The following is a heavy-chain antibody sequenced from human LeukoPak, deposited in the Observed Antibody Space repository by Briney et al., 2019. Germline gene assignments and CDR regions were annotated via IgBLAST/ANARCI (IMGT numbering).Heavy chain of an antibody. V-gene: IGHV4-59*12. CDR1: GGSISSYY. CDR3: ALAAAGTSDY. CDR2: IYYSGST. D-gene: IGHD6-13*01. J-gene: IGHJ4*02. Sequence: PSETLSLTCTVSGGSISSYYWSWIRQPPGKGLEWIGYIYYSGSTNYNPSLKSRVTISVDTSKNQFSLKLSSVTAADTAVYYCALAAAGTSDYWGQGTLVTVSS.